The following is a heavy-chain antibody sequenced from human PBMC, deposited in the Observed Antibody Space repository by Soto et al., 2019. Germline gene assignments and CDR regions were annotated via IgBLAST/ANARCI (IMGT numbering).Heavy chain of an antibody. CDR1: GGSISSYY. J-gene: IGHJ6*02. V-gene: IGHV4-59*01. Sequence: SETLSLTCTVSGGSISSYYWSWIRQPPGKGLEWIGYIYYSGGTNYNPSLKSRVTISVDTSKHEFSLKLRSVSAADTAVYDCSSADYHGSGSHCGMDVWGQGTTVTVSS. D-gene: IGHD3-10*01. CDR2: IYYSGGT. CDR3: SSADYHGSGSHCGMDV.